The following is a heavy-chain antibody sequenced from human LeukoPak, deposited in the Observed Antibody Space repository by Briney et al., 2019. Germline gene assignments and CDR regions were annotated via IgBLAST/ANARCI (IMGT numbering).Heavy chain of an antibody. V-gene: IGHV3-53*01. D-gene: IGHD7-27*01. CDR2: IYSAGST. CDR3: AREGDWGAGY. Sequence: GGSLRLSCAASGFTVRSNYMNWVRQAPGKGLEWVSVIYSAGSTFYADSVKGRFTISRDNSKNTLYLQMNRLRVEDTAVYYCAREGDWGAGYWGQGTLVTVSS. J-gene: IGHJ4*02. CDR1: GFTVRSNY.